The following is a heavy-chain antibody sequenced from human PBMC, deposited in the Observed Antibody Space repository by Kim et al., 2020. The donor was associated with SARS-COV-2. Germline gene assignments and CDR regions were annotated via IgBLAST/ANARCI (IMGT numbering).Heavy chain of an antibody. D-gene: IGHD6-6*01. CDR3: ARGPLYSSSRRGVDY. J-gene: IGHJ4*02. Sequence: PSLKSRVTISVDTAKNQFSLKLSSVTAADTAVYYWARGPLYSSSRRGVDYWGQGTLVTVSS. V-gene: IGHV4-34*01.